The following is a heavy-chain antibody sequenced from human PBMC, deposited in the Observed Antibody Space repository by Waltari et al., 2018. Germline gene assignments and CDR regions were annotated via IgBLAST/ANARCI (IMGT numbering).Heavy chain of an antibody. CDR2: ISNSVDST. CDR3: AKFRGMVQGSSLLFDY. J-gene: IGHJ4*02. D-gene: IGHD2-15*01. V-gene: IGHV3-23*01. Sequence: EVQLLESGGGLVQPGFTFSTYAMHWVRQAPGKGLEWLSTISNSVDSTNYAESGKGRFTISRDNSKNTMYLQMNSLRAEDTAVYYCAKFRGMVQGSSLLFDYWGQGALITVSS. CDR1: FTFSTYA.